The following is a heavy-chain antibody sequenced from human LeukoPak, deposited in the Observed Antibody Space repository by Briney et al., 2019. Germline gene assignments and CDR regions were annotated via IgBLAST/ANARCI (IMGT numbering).Heavy chain of an antibody. CDR1: GGSFSGYY. CDR2: INHSGST. J-gene: IGHJ6*03. CDR3: AGGRGPRNPMVV. V-gene: IGHV4-34*01. D-gene: IGHD1-14*01. Sequence: SGTLSLTCAVYGGSFSGYYWSWIRQPPGKGLEWIGEINHSGSTNYNLSLKCRVTISIHTTKNQFPLKLRCVTAEPTALCCCAGGRGPRNPMVVWGKETKVTASS.